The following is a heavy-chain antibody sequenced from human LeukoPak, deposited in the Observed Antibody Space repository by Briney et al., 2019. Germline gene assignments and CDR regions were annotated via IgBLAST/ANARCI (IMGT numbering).Heavy chain of an antibody. CDR3: ARVKNTDAFDF. V-gene: IGHV4-59*01. D-gene: IGHD2/OR15-2a*01. Sequence: PSETLSLTCTVSGGSISSYYWSWIRQPPGRGLEWIGYIYYSGYTNYNPSLKSRVTISVDTSKNQFSLKLSSVTAADTAVYYCARVKNTDAFDFWGQGTMVTVSS. J-gene: IGHJ3*01. CDR2: IYYSGYT. CDR1: GGSISSYY.